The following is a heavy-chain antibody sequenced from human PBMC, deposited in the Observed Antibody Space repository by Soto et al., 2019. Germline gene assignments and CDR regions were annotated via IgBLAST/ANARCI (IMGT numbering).Heavy chain of an antibody. D-gene: IGHD7-27*01. CDR3: ARDPQTGDAVHAFDI. Sequence: ASLKVSCNSSGSTFSSCAMQCVRHSPGQRLELMGWINAGNGNTKYSEKFQGRITITRDTSASTAYMELSSLGSEDTAVYYCARDPQTGDAVHAFDIWGQGTMVTVSS. CDR2: INAGNGNT. J-gene: IGHJ3*02. CDR1: GSTFSSCA. V-gene: IGHV1-3*01.